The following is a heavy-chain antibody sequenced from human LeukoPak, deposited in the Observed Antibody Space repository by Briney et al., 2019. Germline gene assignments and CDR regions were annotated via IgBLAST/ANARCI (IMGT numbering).Heavy chain of an antibody. CDR3: AREGGSGSFYFGMDV. J-gene: IGHJ6*02. Sequence: SETLSLTCTVSGGSISNYYWSWIRQTPGKGLEWIGYIYYNGSPNYNPSLKSRVTISLDTSKNQFSLKLNSMNTADTAVYYCAREGGSGSFYFGMDVWGHGTTVTVSS. CDR1: GGSISNYY. CDR2: IYYNGSP. D-gene: IGHD6-19*01. V-gene: IGHV4-59*01.